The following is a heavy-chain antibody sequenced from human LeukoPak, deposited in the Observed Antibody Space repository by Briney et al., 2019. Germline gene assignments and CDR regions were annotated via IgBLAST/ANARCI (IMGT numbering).Heavy chain of an antibody. J-gene: IGHJ5*02. CDR3: ARALDYGDYSRWFDP. CDR2: IGTAGDT. CDR1: GFTFSSYD. V-gene: IGHV3-13*01. Sequence: GGSLRLSCAASGFTFSSYDMHWVRQATGEGLEWVSAIGTAGDTYYPGSVKGRFTISRENAKNSLYLQMNSLRAEDTAVYYCARALDYGDYSRWFDPWGQGTLVTVSS. D-gene: IGHD4-17*01.